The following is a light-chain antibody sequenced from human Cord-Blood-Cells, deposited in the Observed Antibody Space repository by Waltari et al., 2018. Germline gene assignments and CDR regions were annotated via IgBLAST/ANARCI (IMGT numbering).Light chain of an antibody. J-gene: IGKJ4*01. CDR2: CAS. V-gene: IGKV4-1*01. Sequence: DIVMTQSPDSLAVSLGERATINYKSSQSVLYSSNNKNYLAWYQQKPGQTPKLLIYCASTRESGVPDRFSGSGSGTDFTLTISSLQAEDVAVYYCQQYYSTPLTFGGGTKVEIK. CDR3: QQYYSTPLT. CDR1: QSVLYSSNNKNY.